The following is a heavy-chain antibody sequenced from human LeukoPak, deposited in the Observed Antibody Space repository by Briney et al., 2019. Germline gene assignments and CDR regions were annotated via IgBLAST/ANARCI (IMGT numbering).Heavy chain of an antibody. CDR3: ARDLAHDY. CDR1: GFSFSGYS. J-gene: IGHJ4*02. CDR2: VSSSRGHI. V-gene: IGHV3-21*01. Sequence: KPGGSLRLSCAASGFSFSGYSMNWVRQAPGKGLEWVSSVSSSRGHIYYADSVKGRFTISRDNAKNSLYLQMNTLRAEDTAVYYCARDLAHDYWGQGTLVTVSS.